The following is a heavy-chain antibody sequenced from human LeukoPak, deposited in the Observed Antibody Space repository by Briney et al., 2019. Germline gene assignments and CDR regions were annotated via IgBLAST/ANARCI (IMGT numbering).Heavy chain of an antibody. Sequence: SVKVSCKASGGTFSSYAISWVRQAPGQGLEWMGRIIPIFGTANYAQKFQGRVTITTDESTSTAYLELSSLRSEDTAVYYCARDWAGISGLPHYYYYMDVWGKGTTVTVSS. J-gene: IGHJ6*03. CDR3: ARDWAGISGLPHYYYYMDV. CDR1: GGTFSSYA. D-gene: IGHD6-19*01. CDR2: IIPIFGTA. V-gene: IGHV1-69*05.